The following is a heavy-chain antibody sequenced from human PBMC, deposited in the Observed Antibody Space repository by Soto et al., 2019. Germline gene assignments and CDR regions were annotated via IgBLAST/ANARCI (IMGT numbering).Heavy chain of an antibody. CDR3: ARGEDWLCIDH. J-gene: IGHJ4*02. CDR2: INAGNGNT. Sequence: ASVKGSCKASGYTFTSYALHWVRQAPGQRLEWMGWINAGNGNTKYSQKFQGRDTITRDTSASAAYMELSSLRSEDTAVYYCARGEDWLCIDHWGQGTLVTVSS. V-gene: IGHV1-3*01. CDR1: GYTFTSYA. D-gene: IGHD3-9*01.